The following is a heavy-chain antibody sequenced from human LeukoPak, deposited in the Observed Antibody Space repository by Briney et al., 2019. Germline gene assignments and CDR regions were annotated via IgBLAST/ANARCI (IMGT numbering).Heavy chain of an antibody. J-gene: IGHJ4*02. CDR2: TYYRSKWYN. CDR3: ARGPSHYFDY. D-gene: IGHD6-6*01. Sequence: PSQTLSLTCAISGDSVSSNRATWSWIRQSPSRCLEWLGRTYYRSKWYNDYAVSVKSRITINPDTSKNHFSLQLNSVTPEDTAVYYCARGPSHYFDYWGQGTLVTVSS. V-gene: IGHV6-1*01. CDR1: GDSVSSNRAT.